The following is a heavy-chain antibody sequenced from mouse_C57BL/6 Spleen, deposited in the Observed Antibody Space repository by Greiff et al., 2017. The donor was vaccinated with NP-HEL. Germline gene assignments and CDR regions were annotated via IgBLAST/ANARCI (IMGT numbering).Heavy chain of an antibody. Sequence: EVKLVESGGGLVKPGGSLKLSCAASGFTFSSYAMSWVRQTPEKRLEWVATISDGGSYTYYPDNVKGRLTISRDNAKNNLYLQMSHLKSEDTAMYYCARDYGSSYDYFDYWGQGTTLTVSS. CDR2: ISDGGSYT. CDR3: ARDYGSSYDYFDY. V-gene: IGHV5-4*03. J-gene: IGHJ2*01. D-gene: IGHD1-1*01. CDR1: GFTFSSYA.